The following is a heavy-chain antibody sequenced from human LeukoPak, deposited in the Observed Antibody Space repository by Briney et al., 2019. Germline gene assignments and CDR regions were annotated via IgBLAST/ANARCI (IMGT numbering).Heavy chain of an antibody. V-gene: IGHV4-59*01. D-gene: IGHD6-13*01. CDR3: ARGLAAGNSEYFQH. CDR1: GGSISSYY. CDR2: IYYSGST. J-gene: IGHJ1*01. Sequence: SETLSLTCSVSGGSISSYYWSWIRQPPGKGLEWIGYIYYSGSTFSNPSLRSRVTISVDTSKNQFSLKLSSVTAADTAVYYCARGLAAGNSEYFQHWGQGTLVTVSS.